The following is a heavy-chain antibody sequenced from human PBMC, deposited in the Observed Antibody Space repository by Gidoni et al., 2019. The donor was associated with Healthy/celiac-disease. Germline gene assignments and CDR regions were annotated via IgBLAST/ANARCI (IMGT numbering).Heavy chain of an antibody. CDR2: INHSGST. D-gene: IGHD5-12*01. CDR1: GGSFSGYY. Sequence: QAQLQQWGAGLSKPSETLSLTCAVYGGSFSGYYWSWIRQPPGKGLEWIGEINHSGSTNYNPSLKSRVTISGDTSKNQFSLKLSSVTAADTAVYYCARDGYNYYFDYWGQGTLVTVSS. V-gene: IGHV4-34*01. CDR3: ARDGYNYYFDY. J-gene: IGHJ4*02.